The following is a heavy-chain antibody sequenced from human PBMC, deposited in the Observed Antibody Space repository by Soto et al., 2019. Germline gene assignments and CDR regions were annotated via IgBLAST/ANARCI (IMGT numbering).Heavy chain of an antibody. CDR2: IYNGGST. D-gene: IGHD3-3*01. J-gene: IGHJ4*02. CDR3: ARAPVGLDTISYFDY. Sequence: QVQLQESGPGLVKPSETLSLTCTVSGDSVSSVGFHWAWLRRPPGKGLEWIGYIYNGGSTYYRPSLESRMNMSLDATSNHYSLRLTSVTAADTAVYFCARAPVGLDTISYFDYWGQGKLVTVSS. CDR1: GDSVSSVGFH. V-gene: IGHV4-30-4*01.